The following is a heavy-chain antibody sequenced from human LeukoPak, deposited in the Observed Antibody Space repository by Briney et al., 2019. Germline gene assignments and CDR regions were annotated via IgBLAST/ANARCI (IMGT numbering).Heavy chain of an antibody. V-gene: IGHV3-23*01. CDR3: AKGSKVVPGTYYYYMDV. D-gene: IGHD2-2*01. J-gene: IGHJ6*03. CDR1: GFTFSSAA. CDR2: ITGSDDRT. Sequence: PGGSLRLSCAASGFTFSSAAMTWVRQAPGKGLEWVSTITGSDDRTYYADSVKGRFTISRDYSKNTLYLQMNSLRAEDTALYYCAKGSKVVPGTYYYYMDVWGKGTTVTVSS.